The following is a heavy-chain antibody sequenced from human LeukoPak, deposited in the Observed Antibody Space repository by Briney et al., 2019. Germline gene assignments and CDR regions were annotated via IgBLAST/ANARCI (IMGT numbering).Heavy chain of an antibody. D-gene: IGHD1-26*01. V-gene: IGHV3-23*01. J-gene: IGHJ4*02. CDR2: ISGSGGST. CDR1: GFTFSNSG. Sequence: GGSLRLSCAASGFTFSNSGMSWVRQAPGVGLEWVSAISGSGGSTYYADSVKGRFTISRDDSKNTLYLQMNSLRAEDTAVYYCATGGDSGSYYFDYWGQGTLVTVSS. CDR3: ATGGDSGSYYFDY.